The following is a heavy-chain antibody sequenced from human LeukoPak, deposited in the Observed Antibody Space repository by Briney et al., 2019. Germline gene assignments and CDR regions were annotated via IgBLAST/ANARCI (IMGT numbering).Heavy chain of an antibody. CDR3: AKDRDIWNDGDYFDY. Sequence: AGGSLRLSCVASGFTFSSYWMHWVRQDPRKGLVWVSRINGDGRNINYADSVRGRFTISRDNAKNTLYLQMNTLRVEDTAVYYCAKDRDIWNDGDYFDYWGQGTLVTVSS. V-gene: IGHV3-74*01. D-gene: IGHD1-1*01. J-gene: IGHJ4*02. CDR1: GFTFSSYW. CDR2: INGDGRNI.